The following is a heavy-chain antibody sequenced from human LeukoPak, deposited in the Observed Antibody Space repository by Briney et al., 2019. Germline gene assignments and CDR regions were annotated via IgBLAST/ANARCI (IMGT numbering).Heavy chain of an antibody. CDR2: IYYSGTT. J-gene: IGHJ4*02. D-gene: IGHD6-13*01. CDR1: GGSIGSYY. V-gene: IGHV4-59*01. CDR3: ARGVYIAAAQYAY. Sequence: SETLSLTCTVSGGSIGSYYWSWIRQPPGKGLEWIGYIYYSGTTNYNPSLKSRVTISVDTSKNQFSLKLSSVTAADTAVYYCARGVYIAAAQYAYWGQGTLVTVSS.